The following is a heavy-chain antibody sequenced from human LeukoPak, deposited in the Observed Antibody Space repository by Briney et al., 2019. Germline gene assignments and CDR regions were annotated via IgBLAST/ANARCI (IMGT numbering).Heavy chain of an antibody. Sequence: ASVKVSCKASGYIFTGYYLYWVRQAPGQGLEWMGWINPKSGGTNYAQKFQGRVTMTRDTSISTAYMELTRLRSDDTAMYYCARGGDFYDSSGYYDDAFDIWGRGTMVTVSS. V-gene: IGHV1-2*02. CDR3: ARGGDFYDSSGYYDDAFDI. CDR1: GYIFTGYY. J-gene: IGHJ3*02. D-gene: IGHD3-22*01. CDR2: INPKSGGT.